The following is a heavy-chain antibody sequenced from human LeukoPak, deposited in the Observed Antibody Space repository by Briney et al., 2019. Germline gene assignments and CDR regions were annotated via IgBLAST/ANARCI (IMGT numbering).Heavy chain of an antibody. CDR2: INPYSGDT. CDR1: GYTFTGYL. CDR3: ARDQGSLTRSWYTGY. J-gene: IGHJ4*02. V-gene: IGHV1-2*06. Sequence: GASVKVSCTASGYTFTGYLIHWVPQAPGHGLEWMGRINPYSGDTNFAQKFQGRVTMTRDTSITTACMDLSSLTPDDTAVYFCARDQGSLTRSWYTGYWGQGTQVTVSS. D-gene: IGHD6-13*01.